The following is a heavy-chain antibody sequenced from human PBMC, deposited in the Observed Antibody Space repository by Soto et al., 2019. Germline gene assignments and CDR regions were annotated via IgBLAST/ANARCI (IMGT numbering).Heavy chain of an antibody. J-gene: IGHJ6*02. CDR1: GYTFTSYG. D-gene: IGHD1-26*01. V-gene: IGHV1-18*01. CDR2: ISAYNGNT. CDR3: ARDRGGSYYGDYYYYYGMDV. Sequence: GSSVKVSCKASGYTFTSYGISWVRQAPGQGLEWMGWISAYNGNTNYAQKLQGRVTMTTDTSTSTAYMELRSLRSDDTAVYYCARDRGGSYYGDYYYYYGMDVWGQGTTVTVSS.